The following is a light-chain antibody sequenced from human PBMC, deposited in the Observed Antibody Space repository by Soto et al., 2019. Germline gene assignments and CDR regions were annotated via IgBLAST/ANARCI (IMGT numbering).Light chain of an antibody. J-gene: IGKJ4*01. Sequence: ETVLTQSPGTLSLSPGETGTLSCRASQSVTSSYLAWYQQKPDQAPRLLIYGASNRATGIPDRFSGSGSGTDFTLTISRLEPEDFAVYYCQQYENLPLTFGGGTTVEI. CDR2: GAS. CDR3: QQYENLPLT. V-gene: IGKV3-20*01. CDR1: QSVTSSY.